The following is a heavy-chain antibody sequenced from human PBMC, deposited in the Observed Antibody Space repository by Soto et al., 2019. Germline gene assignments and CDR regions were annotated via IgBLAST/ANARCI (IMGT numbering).Heavy chain of an antibody. CDR2: ISPYNDDT. CDR1: GYTFNSYG. V-gene: IGHV1-18*01. J-gene: IGHJ6*04. D-gene: IGHD3-22*01. CDR3: ARGGYYDSSGSRNYHYYGMDV. Sequence: VASVKVSCKASGYTFNSYGISWVRQAPGQGLEWLGWISPYNDDTKYAQRLQGRVTMSTDTSSRTAYMHLRSLRSDDTAVYFCARGGYYDSSGSRNYHYYGMDVWGKGTTVTVSS.